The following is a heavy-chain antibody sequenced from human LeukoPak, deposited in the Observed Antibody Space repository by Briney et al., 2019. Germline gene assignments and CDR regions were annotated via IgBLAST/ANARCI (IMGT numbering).Heavy chain of an antibody. CDR1: GGTFSSYW. CDR3: ATGASSGSGSSFIDALDI. CDR2: INQDGSEK. D-gene: IGHD3-10*01. Sequence: PGGSLRLSCAASGGTFSSYWMSWVRQAPGKGLEWVANINQDGSEKYYVDSMKGRFTISSDNAEKSLYLQMTSLRAEDTAVYYCATGASSGSGSSFIDALDIWGQGTLVTVSS. J-gene: IGHJ3*02. V-gene: IGHV3-7*04.